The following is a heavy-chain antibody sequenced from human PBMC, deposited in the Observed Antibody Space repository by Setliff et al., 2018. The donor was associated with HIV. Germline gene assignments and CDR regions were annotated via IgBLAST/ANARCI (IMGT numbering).Heavy chain of an antibody. D-gene: IGHD1-26*01. Sequence: ASVKVSCKASGYSFIGYYIHWLRQARGHGLEWMGWMHVKDGETDYAQKFQGRVTMTRDTSISTAYMDLSSLTSDDTAVYYCALASIVSTARWNHWGRGTLVTVSS. CDR2: MHVKDGET. CDR3: ALASIVSTARWNH. V-gene: IGHV1-2*02. J-gene: IGHJ5*02. CDR1: GYSFIGYY.